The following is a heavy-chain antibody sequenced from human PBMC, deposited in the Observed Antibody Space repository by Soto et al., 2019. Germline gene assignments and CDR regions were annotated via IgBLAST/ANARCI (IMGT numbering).Heavy chain of an antibody. V-gene: IGHV4-39*01. CDR1: GGSISSSSYY. CDR2: IFYSGST. J-gene: IGHJ6*02. Sequence: QLQLQESGPGLVKPSETLSLTCTVSGGSISSSSYYWGWIRQPPGKGLEWIGSIFYSGSTYYNPSLKGRCTISVDTSKNQFSLKLSSVTAADTAVYYCARHLTYCSAGSCYSDFPYYGMDVWGQGTTVTVSS. CDR3: ARHLTYCSAGSCYSDFPYYGMDV. D-gene: IGHD2-15*01.